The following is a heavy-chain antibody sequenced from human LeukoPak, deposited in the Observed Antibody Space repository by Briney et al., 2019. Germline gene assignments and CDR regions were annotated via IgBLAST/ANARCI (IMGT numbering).Heavy chain of an antibody. CDR2: IRSKANSYAT. Sequence: GGSLRLSCAASGFTFSGSAMHWVRQASGKGLEWVGRIRSKANSYATAYAASVKGRFTISRDDSKNTAYLQMNSLKTEDTAVYYCTRHVDARRIVATIGRFDPWGQGTLVTVSS. V-gene: IGHV3-73*01. J-gene: IGHJ5*02. D-gene: IGHD5-12*01. CDR3: TRHVDARRIVATIGRFDP. CDR1: GFTFSGSA.